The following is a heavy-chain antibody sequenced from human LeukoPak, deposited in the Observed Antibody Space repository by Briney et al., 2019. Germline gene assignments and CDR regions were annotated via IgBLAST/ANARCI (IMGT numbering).Heavy chain of an antibody. CDR2: INHSGST. V-gene: IGHV4-34*01. CDR1: GGSFSGYY. J-gene: IGHJ4*02. CDR3: ARGRVTYYDFWRSPFDY. Sequence: SETLSLTCAAYGGSFSGYYWSWIRQPPGKGLEWIGEINHSGSTNYNPSLKSRVTISVDTSKNQFSLKLSSVTAADTAVYYCARGRVTYYDFWRSPFDYWGQGTLVTVSS. D-gene: IGHD3-3*01.